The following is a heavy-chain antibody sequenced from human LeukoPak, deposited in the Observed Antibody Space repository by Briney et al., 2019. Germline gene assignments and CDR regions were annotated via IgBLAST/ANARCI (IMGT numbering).Heavy chain of an antibody. CDR2: INHSGST. D-gene: IGHD3-10*01. J-gene: IGHJ4*02. Sequence: NPSETLSLTCAVYGGSFSGYYWSWIRQPPGKGLEWIGEINHSGSTNYNPSLKSRVTISVDTSKNQFSLKLSSVTAADTAVYYCARQRTYYYGSGSYYFDYWGQGTLVTVSS. CDR1: GGSFSGYY. CDR3: ARQRTYYYGSGSYYFDY. V-gene: IGHV4-34*01.